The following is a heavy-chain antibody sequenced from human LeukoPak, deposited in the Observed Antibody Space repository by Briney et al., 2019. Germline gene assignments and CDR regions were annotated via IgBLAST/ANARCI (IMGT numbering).Heavy chain of an antibody. V-gene: IGHV4-39*06. CDR3: ARAPRYCSSTSCHPYWFDP. J-gene: IGHJ5*02. CDR1: GGSISSSRYY. Sequence: SETLSLTCTVSGGSISSSRYYWGWLRQPPGKGLEWNGSIYYSGSNYYNPSLKSRVTISVDTSKNQITLKLSSVTAADTAVDYCARAPRYCSSTSCHPYWFDPWGQGALVTVSS. D-gene: IGHD2-2*01. CDR2: IYYSGSN.